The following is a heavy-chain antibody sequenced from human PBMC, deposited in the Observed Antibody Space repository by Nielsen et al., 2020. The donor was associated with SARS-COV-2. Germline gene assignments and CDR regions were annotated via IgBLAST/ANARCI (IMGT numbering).Heavy chain of an antibody. CDR3: ARGVPGY. Sequence: SETLSLTCAVYGGSFSGYYWSWIRQPPGKGLEWIGEINHSGSTNYNPSLKSRVTISVDTSKNQFSLKLTSVTAADTAIYYCARGVPGYWGEGALVTVSS. D-gene: IGHD6-25*01. J-gene: IGHJ1*01. CDR1: GGSFSGYY. V-gene: IGHV4-34*01. CDR2: INHSGST.